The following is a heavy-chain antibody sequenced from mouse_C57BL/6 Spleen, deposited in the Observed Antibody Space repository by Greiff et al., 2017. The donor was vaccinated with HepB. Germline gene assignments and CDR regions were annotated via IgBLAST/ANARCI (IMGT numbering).Heavy chain of an antibody. J-gene: IGHJ2*01. CDR1: GYTFTSYW. CDR3: ARGYDGYYGVDY. V-gene: IGHV1-69*01. Sequence: QVQLQQSGAELVMPGASVKLSCKASGYTFTSYWMHWVKQRPGQGLEWIGEIDPSDSYTNYNQKFKGKSTLTVDKSSSTAYMQLSSLTSEDSAVYYCARGYDGYYGVDYWGQGTTLTVSS. CDR2: IDPSDSYT. D-gene: IGHD2-3*01.